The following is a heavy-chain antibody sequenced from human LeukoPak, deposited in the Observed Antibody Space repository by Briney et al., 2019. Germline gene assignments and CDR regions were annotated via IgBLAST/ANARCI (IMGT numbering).Heavy chain of an antibody. CDR3: ARVFSGTYLNYHHFDY. J-gene: IGHJ4*02. Sequence: GGSLRLSCAASGFTFSHYSMNWVRQAPGKGLEWVSSISTSSSYIYYADSVKGRFAVSRNNAKNSLYLQMDSLRAEDTAVYYCARVFSGTYLNYHHFDYWGQGTLVTVSS. CDR2: ISTSSSYI. CDR1: GFTFSHYS. D-gene: IGHD1-26*01. V-gene: IGHV3-21*01.